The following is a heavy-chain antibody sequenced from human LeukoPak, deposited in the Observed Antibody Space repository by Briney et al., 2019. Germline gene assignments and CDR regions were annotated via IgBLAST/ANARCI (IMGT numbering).Heavy chain of an antibody. CDR1: GYTFTGYY. J-gene: IGHJ4*02. Sequence: ASVKVSCKASGYTFTGYYMHWVRQAPGQGLEWMGWINPNSGGTNYAQKLQGRVTMTTNTSTSTAYMELKSLRSDDTAMYYCARDSSITTRAPGYWGQGTLVTVSS. D-gene: IGHD6-6*01. CDR2: INPNSGGT. V-gene: IGHV1-2*02. CDR3: ARDSSITTRAPGY.